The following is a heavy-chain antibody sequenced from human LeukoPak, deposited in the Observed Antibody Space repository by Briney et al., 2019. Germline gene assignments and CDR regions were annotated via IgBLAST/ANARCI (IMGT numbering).Heavy chain of an antibody. CDR3: ARHYCSSTSCYIPSTAPSNWFDP. V-gene: IGHV4-34*01. CDR2: INHSGST. D-gene: IGHD2-2*02. Sequence: PSETLSLTCAVYGGSFSGYYWSWIRQPPGKGLEWIGEINHSGSTYYNPSLKSRVTISVDTSKNQFSLKLSSVTAADTAVYYCARHYCSSTSCYIPSTAPSNWFDPWGQGTLVTVSS. CDR1: GGSFSGYY. J-gene: IGHJ5*02.